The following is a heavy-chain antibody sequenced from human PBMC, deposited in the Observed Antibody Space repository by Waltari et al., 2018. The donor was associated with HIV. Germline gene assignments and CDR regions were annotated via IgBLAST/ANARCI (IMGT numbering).Heavy chain of an antibody. Sequence: QVQLVQSGAEVKKPGASVKVSCKVSGYILTELSIHWVRQAPGEGLEWMGGFDPEDREATYAQKFQGRVTMTEDTSTDTTYMGLSSLRSEDTAVYYCATTRQWLVHSGWDVWGQGTTVTVSS. J-gene: IGHJ6*02. CDR3: ATTRQWLVHSGWDV. D-gene: IGHD6-19*01. CDR2: FDPEDREA. CDR1: GYILTELS. V-gene: IGHV1-24*01.